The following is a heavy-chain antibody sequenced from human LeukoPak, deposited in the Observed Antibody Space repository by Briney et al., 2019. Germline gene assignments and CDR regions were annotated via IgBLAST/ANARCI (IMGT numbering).Heavy chain of an antibody. CDR2: ISAYNGNT. J-gene: IGHJ4*02. CDR1: GYTFTIYG. V-gene: IGHV1-18*01. Sequence: ASVNVSYEASGYTFTIYGISWVRQAPGQGLEWMGRISAYNGNTNYAQKLQGRVTMTTDTSTSTAYMELRSLRSDDTAVYYCARYSSSSSLDYWGQGTLVTVSS. D-gene: IGHD6-6*01. CDR3: ARYSSSSSLDY.